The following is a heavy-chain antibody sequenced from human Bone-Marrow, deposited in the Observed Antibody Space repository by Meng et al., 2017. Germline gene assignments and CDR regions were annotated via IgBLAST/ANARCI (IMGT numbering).Heavy chain of an antibody. D-gene: IGHD6-19*01. V-gene: IGHV4-4*03. CDR3: AASPGWWRIDS. Sequence: QLRTSGLRGANPPWPQLPTCGVSRASVSVGYWGTWVRQPPGKGLEWIGEFHHSGTTNYNPSLRSRVTISVDTSKNQFSLRLTSVTAADTAVYYCAASPGWWRIDSWGQGTLVTVSS. CDR2: FHHSGTT. J-gene: IGHJ4*02. CDR1: RASVSVGYW.